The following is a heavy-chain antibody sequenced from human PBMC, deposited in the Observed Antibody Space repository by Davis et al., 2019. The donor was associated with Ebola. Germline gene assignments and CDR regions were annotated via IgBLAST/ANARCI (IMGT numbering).Heavy chain of an antibody. CDR3: ARDRPGSSSDFDY. Sequence: LTCAASGFTVSSNYMSWVRQAPGKGLEWVSVIYSGGSTYYADSVKGRFTISRDNSKNTLYLQMNSLRAEDTAVYYCARDRPGSSSDFDYWGQGTLVAVSS. CDR2: IYSGGST. CDR1: GFTVSSNY. D-gene: IGHD6-6*01. V-gene: IGHV3-53*01. J-gene: IGHJ4*02.